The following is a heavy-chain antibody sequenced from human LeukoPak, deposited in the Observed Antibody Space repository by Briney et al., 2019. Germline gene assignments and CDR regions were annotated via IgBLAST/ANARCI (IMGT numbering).Heavy chain of an antibody. D-gene: IGHD1-26*01. CDR1: GFTFSSYA. CDR3: TTDPAGIRGSTKGFPY. Sequence: PGGSLRLSCAASGFTFSSYAMSWVRQAPGKGLEWVGRVKSKTDGETTAYAAPVKGRFTISRDDSKNTVYLQMNGLKTEDTAVYFCTTDPAGIRGSTKGFPYWGQGTLVTVSS. CDR2: VKSKTDGETT. J-gene: IGHJ4*02. V-gene: IGHV3-15*01.